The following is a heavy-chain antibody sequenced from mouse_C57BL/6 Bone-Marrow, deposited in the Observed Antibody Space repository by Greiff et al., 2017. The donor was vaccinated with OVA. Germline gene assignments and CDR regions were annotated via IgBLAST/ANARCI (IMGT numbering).Heavy chain of an antibody. Sequence: QVQLQQPGAELVKPGASVKLSCKASGYTFTSYWMHWVKQRPGQGLEWIGMIHPNSGSTNYNEKFKSKATLTVDKSSSTAYMQLSSLTSEDSAVYYCARYPSSEGAMDYWGQGTSVTVSS. V-gene: IGHV1-64*01. D-gene: IGHD1-1*01. CDR1: GYTFTSYW. J-gene: IGHJ4*01. CDR2: IHPNSGST. CDR3: ARYPSSEGAMDY.